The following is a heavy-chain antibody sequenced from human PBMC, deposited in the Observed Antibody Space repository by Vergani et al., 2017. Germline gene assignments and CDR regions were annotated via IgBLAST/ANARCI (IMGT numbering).Heavy chain of an antibody. CDR1: GYTFTSYD. J-gene: IGHJ3*02. CDR2: MNPNSGNT. V-gene: IGHV1-8*01. CDR3: ARLVYDFWSGYTGWYAFDI. D-gene: IGHD3-3*01. Sequence: QVQLVQSGAEVKKPGASVKVSCKASGYTFTSYDINWVRQATGQGLEWMGWMNPNSGNTGYAQKFQGRVTMTRNTSISTAYMELSSLRSEDTAVYYCARLVYDFWSGYTGWYAFDIWGQGTMVTVSS.